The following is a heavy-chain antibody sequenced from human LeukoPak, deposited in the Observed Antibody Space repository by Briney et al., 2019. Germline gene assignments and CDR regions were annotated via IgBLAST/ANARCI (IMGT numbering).Heavy chain of an antibody. Sequence: PGGSLRLSCAVSGFNFTNAWMSWVRQAPGKGLEWVSYISSSSSTIYYADSVKGRFTISRDNAKNSLYLQMNSLRAEDTAVYYCARGSRGSVNYYYYFMDVWGKGTTVTVSS. V-gene: IGHV3-48*04. CDR3: ARGSRGSVNYYYYFMDV. CDR1: GFNFTNAW. CDR2: ISSSSSTI. D-gene: IGHD3-10*01. J-gene: IGHJ6*03.